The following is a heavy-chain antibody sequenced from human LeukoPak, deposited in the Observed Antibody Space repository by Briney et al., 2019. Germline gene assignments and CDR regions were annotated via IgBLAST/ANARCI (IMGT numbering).Heavy chain of an antibody. CDR2: IYYSGST. CDR1: GGSISSSSYY. CDR3: ASRVAASGRRDY. Sequence: SETLSLTCTVSGGSISSSSYYWGWIRQPPGKGLEWIGSIYYSGSTYYNPSLKSRVTISVDTSKNQFSLKLSSVTAADTAVYYCASRVAASGRRDYWGQGTLVTASS. J-gene: IGHJ4*02. D-gene: IGHD6-13*01. V-gene: IGHV4-39*01.